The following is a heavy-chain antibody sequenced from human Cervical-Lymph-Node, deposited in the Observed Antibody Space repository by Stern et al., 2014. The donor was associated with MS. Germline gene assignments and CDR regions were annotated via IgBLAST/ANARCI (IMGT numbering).Heavy chain of an antibody. CDR1: GDSISNDNW. Sequence: VQLEESGPGLVRPSGTLSLTCAVSGDSISNDNWRSWVRQPPGKGLEWIGEVYHTGSANYDPSLKSRVTISVDKSKNQFSLRLTSMTAADTAVYYCARDQGFQLMNSWGQGTLVIVSS. V-gene: IGHV4-4*02. D-gene: IGHD2-2*01. CDR3: ARDQGFQLMNS. J-gene: IGHJ4*02. CDR2: VYHTGSA.